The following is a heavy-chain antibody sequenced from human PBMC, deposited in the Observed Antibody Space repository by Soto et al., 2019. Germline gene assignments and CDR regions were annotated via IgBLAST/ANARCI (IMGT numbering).Heavy chain of an antibody. CDR1: GYSFTSFW. CDR3: ARLYYNDRSGSGYFEY. V-gene: IGHV5-51*01. Sequence: PMQAVKISCKGSGYSFTSFWIVLVRQMPGKGLQWMGIIYPGDSDTTYSPSFQGQVTTSVDKSISTAYLQWSSLKASDTAMYYCARLYYNDRSGSGYFEYWGQGTLVTVSS. D-gene: IGHD3-22*01. J-gene: IGHJ4*02. CDR2: IYPGDSDT.